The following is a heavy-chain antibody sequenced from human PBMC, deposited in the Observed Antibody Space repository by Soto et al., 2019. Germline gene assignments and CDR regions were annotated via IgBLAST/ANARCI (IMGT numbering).Heavy chain of an antibody. CDR2: IIPILGIA. V-gene: IGHV1-69*02. D-gene: IGHD2-15*01. J-gene: IGHJ4*02. CDR1: GGTFSSYT. CDR3: AAPQGYCRGGSCYPY. Sequence: QVQLVQSGAEVKKPGSSVKVSCKASGGTFSSYTISWVRQAPGQGLEWMGRIIPILGIANYAQKFQGRVRITADKSTSTAYMALSSLRAEATAVYYCAAPQGYCRGGSCYPYWGQGTLVTVSS.